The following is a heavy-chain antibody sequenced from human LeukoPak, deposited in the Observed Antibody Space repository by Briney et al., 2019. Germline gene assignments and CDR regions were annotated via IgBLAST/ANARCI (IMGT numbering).Heavy chain of an antibody. Sequence: GGSLRLSCAASGFTFDDYTMHWVRQAPGKGLEWVSLISWNGGSTYYADSVKGRFTISRDNSKNSLYLQMNSLRTEDTALYYCAKDIGSGGPMDVWGKGTTVTVSS. D-gene: IGHD3-10*01. V-gene: IGHV3-43*01. CDR1: GFTFDDYT. J-gene: IGHJ6*04. CDR3: AKDIGSGGPMDV. CDR2: ISWNGGST.